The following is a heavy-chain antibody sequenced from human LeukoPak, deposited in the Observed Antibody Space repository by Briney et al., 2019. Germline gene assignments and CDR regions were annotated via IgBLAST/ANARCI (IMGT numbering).Heavy chain of an antibody. J-gene: IGHJ5*02. D-gene: IGHD2-2*01. CDR2: ISAYNGNT. CDR1: GYTFTGYY. Sequence: ASVKVSCKASGYTFTGYYMHWVRQAPGQGLEWMGWISAYNGNTNYAQKLQGRVTMTTDTSTSTAYMELSSLRSEDTAVYYCAAGPPAATFDPWGQGTLVTVSS. CDR3: AAGPPAATFDP. V-gene: IGHV1-18*04.